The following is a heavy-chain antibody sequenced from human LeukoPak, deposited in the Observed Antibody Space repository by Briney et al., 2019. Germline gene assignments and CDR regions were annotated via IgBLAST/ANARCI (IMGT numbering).Heavy chain of an antibody. J-gene: IGHJ6*03. Sequence: SETLSLTCTVSGGSISSYYWSWIRQPPGKGLEWIGYIYYSGSTNYNPSLKSRVTISVDTSKNQFSLKLRSVTAADTAVYYCARDVHSTSYSGYDLHYYCYMDVWGKGTTVTVSS. CDR1: GGSISSYY. V-gene: IGHV4-59*01. CDR3: ARDVHSTSYSGYDLHYYCYMDV. D-gene: IGHD5-12*01. CDR2: IYYSGST.